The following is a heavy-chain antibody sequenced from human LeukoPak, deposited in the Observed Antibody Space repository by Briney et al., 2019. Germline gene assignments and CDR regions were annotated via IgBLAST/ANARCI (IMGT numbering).Heavy chain of an antibody. V-gene: IGHV4-34*01. CDR2: INHSGST. J-gene: IGHJ4*02. Sequence: TSETLSLTCAVYGGSFSGYYWSWIRQPPGKELEWIGEINHSGSTNYNPSLKSRVTISVDTSKNQFSLKLSSVTAADTAVYYCARGSHMVVVVAATGGYFDYWGQGTLVTVSS. D-gene: IGHD2-15*01. CDR1: GGSFSGYY. CDR3: ARGSHMVVVVAATGGYFDY.